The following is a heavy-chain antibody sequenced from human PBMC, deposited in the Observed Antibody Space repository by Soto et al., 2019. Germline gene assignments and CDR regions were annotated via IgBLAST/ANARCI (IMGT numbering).Heavy chain of an antibody. Sequence: EASVKVSCKASGYTFTSYAMHWVRQAPGQRLEWMGWINAGNGNKKFSQNFQGRVIITRYTSASTAYMELSSLRFEDTVFFYCATFLGYYYDRKRRSDPWGQGTLVTVSS. CDR2: INAGNGNK. CDR1: GYTFTSYA. CDR3: ATFLGYYYDRKRRSDP. D-gene: IGHD3-22*01. V-gene: IGHV1-3*01. J-gene: IGHJ5*02.